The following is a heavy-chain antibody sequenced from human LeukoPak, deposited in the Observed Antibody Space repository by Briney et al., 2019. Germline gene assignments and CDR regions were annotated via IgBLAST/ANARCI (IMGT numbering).Heavy chain of an antibody. V-gene: IGHV1-2*02. J-gene: IGHJ3*02. Sequence: ASVKVSCTASGYAFTSYGISWVRQAPGQGLEWMGWINTNIGGTNYAQKFHGRVTMTSDTSISTAYMELSRLRSDDTAVDYCARDRDYGDYDGAFDIWGQGTMVTVSS. CDR3: ARDRDYGDYDGAFDI. CDR1: GYAFTSYG. CDR2: INTNIGGT. D-gene: IGHD4-17*01.